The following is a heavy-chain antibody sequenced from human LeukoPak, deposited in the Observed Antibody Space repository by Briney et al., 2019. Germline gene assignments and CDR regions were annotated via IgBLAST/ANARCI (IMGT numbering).Heavy chain of an antibody. CDR1: GYTFTSYD. CDR2: MNPNSGNT. Sequence: GASVKVSCKASGYTFTSYDINWVRQATGQGLEWMGWMNPNSGNTGYAQKFQGRVTMTRNTSISTAYMELSSLRSEDTAVYYCARGEADDFWSGYSHYSYYYMDVWGKGTTVTVSS. CDR3: ARGEADDFWSGYSHYSYYYMDV. J-gene: IGHJ6*03. D-gene: IGHD3-3*01. V-gene: IGHV1-8*01.